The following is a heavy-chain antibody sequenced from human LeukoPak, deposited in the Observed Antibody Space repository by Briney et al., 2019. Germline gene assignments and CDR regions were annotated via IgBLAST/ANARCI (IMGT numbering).Heavy chain of an antibody. CDR2: ISNSGDYI. CDR3: AREMYAGWYFASDI. D-gene: IGHD6-19*01. CDR1: GFTFGSFT. V-gene: IGHV3-21*01. J-gene: IGHJ3*02. Sequence: GGSLRLSCTVSGFTFGSFTMNWVRQGPGKGLEWVASISNSGDYISYADSLKGRFTISRDNAKNSLFLQMSSLRAEDTAVYYCAREMYAGWYFASDIWGQGTMVTVSS.